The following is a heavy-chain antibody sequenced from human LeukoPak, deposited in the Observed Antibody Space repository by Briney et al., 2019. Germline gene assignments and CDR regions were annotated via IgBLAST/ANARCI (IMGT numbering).Heavy chain of an antibody. CDR1: GFTFSSYA. CDR3: AKGGCSGGSCYYPYYFDY. D-gene: IGHD2-15*01. Sequence: GGSLRLSCAASGFTFSSYAMSWVRQAPGKGLEWVSAISGSGGSTYYADSVKGRCTISRDNSKNTLYLQMNSLRAEDTAVYYCAKGGCSGGSCYYPYYFDYWGQGTLVTVSS. V-gene: IGHV3-23*01. CDR2: ISGSGGST. J-gene: IGHJ4*02.